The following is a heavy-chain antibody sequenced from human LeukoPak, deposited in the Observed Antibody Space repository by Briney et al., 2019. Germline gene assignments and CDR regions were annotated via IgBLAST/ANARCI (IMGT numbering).Heavy chain of an antibody. CDR3: ASKLGSYCSGSNCHNYYYYMDV. CDR1: GFTVSSNY. J-gene: IGHJ6*03. V-gene: IGHV3-53*01. Sequence: PGGSPRLSCTASGFTVSSNYMSWVRQAPGKVLEWVSLIYSGGRTYHVDSVKGRFTISRDNSKNTLYLQMNSLRAEDSAVYYCASKLGSYCSGSNCHNYYYYMDVWGKGTTVTVSS. D-gene: IGHD2-15*01. CDR2: IYSGGRT.